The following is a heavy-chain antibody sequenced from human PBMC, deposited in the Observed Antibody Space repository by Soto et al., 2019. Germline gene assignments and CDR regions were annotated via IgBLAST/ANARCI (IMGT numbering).Heavy chain of an antibody. Sequence: GESLKISCKGSGYSFTSYWIGWVRQMPGKGLEWMGIIYPGDSDTRYSPSFQGQVTISADKSISTAYLQWSSLKASDTAMYYCARQPVVAASSYYYYGMDVWGQGTTVTVSS. D-gene: IGHD2-15*01. CDR3: ARQPVVAASSYYYYGMDV. CDR2: IYPGDSDT. J-gene: IGHJ6*02. V-gene: IGHV5-51*01. CDR1: GYSFTSYW.